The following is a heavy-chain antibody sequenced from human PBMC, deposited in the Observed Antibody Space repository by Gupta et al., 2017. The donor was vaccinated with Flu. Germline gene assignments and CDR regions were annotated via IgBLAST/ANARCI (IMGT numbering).Heavy chain of an antibody. Sequence: QVQLQESGPRLVKPSQPLPLTCTVSRGSITSGSFYWSWIRQPAGKGLEWIGRIYSSGSTNYNPALRSRVTMSVDTSKNQFSLILKSVTAADTAVYFCARDVIVRSLAGYSSAYYCDDWGQGGQVTVSS. CDR1: RGSITSGSFY. J-gene: IGHJ4*02. D-gene: IGHD5-18*01. CDR3: ARDVIVRSLAGYSSAYYCDD. V-gene: IGHV4-61*02. CDR2: IYSSGST.